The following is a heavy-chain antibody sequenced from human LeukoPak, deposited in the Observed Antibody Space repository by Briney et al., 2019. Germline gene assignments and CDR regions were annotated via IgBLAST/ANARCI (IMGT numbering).Heavy chain of an antibody. Sequence: GGSLRLSCAASGFTFDDYAMHWVRQAPGKGLEWVSGISWNSGSIGYADSVKGRFTISRDNAKNSLYLQMNSLRAEDTALYYCAKDIGGSYSHYYYGMDVWGQGTTVTVSS. D-gene: IGHD1-26*01. CDR3: AKDIGGSYSHYYYGMDV. J-gene: IGHJ6*02. CDR2: ISWNSGSI. CDR1: GFTFDDYA. V-gene: IGHV3-9*01.